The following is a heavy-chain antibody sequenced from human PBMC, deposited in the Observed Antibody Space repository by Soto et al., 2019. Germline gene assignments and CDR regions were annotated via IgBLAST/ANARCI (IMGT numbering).Heavy chain of an antibody. CDR3: ARDADGYEY. D-gene: IGHD5-12*01. CDR1: GFSFSRSW. J-gene: IGHJ4*02. CDR2: IKEDGSEK. Sequence: PGGSLRLSCAASGFSFSRSWMSWVRQAPGKGLEWVANIKEDGSEKYYVDSVKGRFIISRDNAKNSLYLQINSLRVEDTAVYYCARDADGYEYWGQGTLVTVSS. V-gene: IGHV3-7*01.